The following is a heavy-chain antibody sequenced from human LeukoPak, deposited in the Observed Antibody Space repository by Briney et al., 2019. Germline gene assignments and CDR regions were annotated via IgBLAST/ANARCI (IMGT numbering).Heavy chain of an antibody. CDR3: ARDGQPYSGGWYPFDY. Sequence: PGGSLRLSCAASGFTFSSYSMNWVRQAPGKGLKWVSYISSSSSTIYYADSVKGRFTISRDNAKNSLYLQMNSLRAEDTAVYYCARDGQPYSGGWYPFDYWGQGTLVTVSS. V-gene: IGHV3-48*01. D-gene: IGHD6-19*01. CDR1: GFTFSSYS. CDR2: ISSSSSTI. J-gene: IGHJ4*02.